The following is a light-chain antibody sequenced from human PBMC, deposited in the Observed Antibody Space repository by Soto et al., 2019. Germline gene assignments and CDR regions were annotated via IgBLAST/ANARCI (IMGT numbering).Light chain of an antibody. J-gene: IGLJ3*02. CDR2: GTS. Sequence: QSVLTQPPSASGTPGQRVTLSCSGSSSNIGFNAVNWYQQLPGTAPKLVMHGTSQQPSGGAGRFSGSKSGSSASLAISGLGADEDAQYCCASWDGSLGGVVFGGGTKLTVL. V-gene: IGLV1-44*01. CDR1: SSNIGFNA. CDR3: ASWDGSLGGVV.